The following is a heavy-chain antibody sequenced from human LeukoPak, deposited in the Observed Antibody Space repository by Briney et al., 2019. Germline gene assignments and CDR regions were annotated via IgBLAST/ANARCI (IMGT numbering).Heavy chain of an antibody. V-gene: IGHV3-23*01. CDR1: GFTFSTYA. CDR3: AKEVYYYGSGSYYSANYIDY. Sequence: PGGSLRLSCAASGFTFSTYAMSWVRQAPGKGLEWVSAISGSGGYTYYADSVKGRFTISRDNSKNTLYLEMNSLRAEDTAVYYCAKEVYYYGSGSYYSANYIDYWGQGTLVTVSP. CDR2: ISGSGGYT. D-gene: IGHD3-10*01. J-gene: IGHJ4*02.